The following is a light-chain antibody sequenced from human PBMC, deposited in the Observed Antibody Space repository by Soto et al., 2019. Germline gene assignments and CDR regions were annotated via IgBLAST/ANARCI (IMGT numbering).Light chain of an antibody. Sequence: ETVLTQSPATLSLSPGERATLSCRASQSVTDNYLAWYQQKPGQAPRLVISGASSRTSGIPDRFSASGSGTDFTLTISRLEPEDFAVYYCQQYSRAPLTFGQGTKVDI. J-gene: IGKJ1*01. CDR3: QQYSRAPLT. V-gene: IGKV3-20*01. CDR2: GAS. CDR1: QSVTDNY.